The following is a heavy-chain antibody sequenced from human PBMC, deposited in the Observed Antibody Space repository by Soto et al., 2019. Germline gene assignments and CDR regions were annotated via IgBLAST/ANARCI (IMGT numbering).Heavy chain of an antibody. CDR2: ISYDGSNK. CDR1: GFTFSSYG. Sequence: GGSLRLSCAASGFTFSSYGMHWVRQAPGKGLEWVAVISYDGSNKYYADSVKGRFTISRDNSKNTLYLQMNSLRAEDTAVYYCAEDHFTYYYDSSGYDYWGQGTLVTVSS. V-gene: IGHV3-30*18. CDR3: AEDHFTYYYDSSGYDY. D-gene: IGHD3-22*01. J-gene: IGHJ4*02.